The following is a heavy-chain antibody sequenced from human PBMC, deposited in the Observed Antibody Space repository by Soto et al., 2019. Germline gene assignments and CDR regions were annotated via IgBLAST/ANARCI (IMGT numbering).Heavy chain of an antibody. D-gene: IGHD6-6*01. J-gene: IGHJ5*02. CDR3: AKDLTRQLAYWLDP. V-gene: IGHV1-2*02. CDR1: GFSFTGYY. Sequence: ASVKVSCKASGFSFTGYYIHWLRQAPGQCLEWMGWINAHSGGTEYAQKFQGRVTLTRDTSIATAYLTLTSLTSDDTALYYCAKDLTRQLAYWLDPWGQGTQVTVSS. CDR2: INAHSGGT.